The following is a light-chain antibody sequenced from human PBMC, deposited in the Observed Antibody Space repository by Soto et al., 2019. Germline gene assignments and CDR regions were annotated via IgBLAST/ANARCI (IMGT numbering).Light chain of an antibody. CDR1: SSDVGGYNY. J-gene: IGLJ1*01. CDR2: DVS. CDR3: SSYIGSSTYV. Sequence: QSALTQPASVSGSPGQSITISCTGTSSDVGGYNYVSWYQQHPGKAPKLMIYDVSNRPSGVSDRFSGSKSGNTASLTISGRQAEYEADYYCSSYIGSSTYVFGTGTKVTVL. V-gene: IGLV2-14*01.